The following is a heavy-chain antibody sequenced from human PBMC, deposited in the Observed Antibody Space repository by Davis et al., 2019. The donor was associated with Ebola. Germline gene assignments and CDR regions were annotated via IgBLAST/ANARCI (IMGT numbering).Heavy chain of an antibody. D-gene: IGHD1-20*01. V-gene: IGHV1-18*01. Sequence: ASVKVSCKASGGTFSSYAISWVRQAPGQGLEWMGWISAYNGNTNYAQKLQGRVTMTTDTSTSTAYMELRSLRSDDTAVYYCARDRDNWNDGVLDYWGQGTLVTVSS. CDR1: GGTFSSYA. CDR3: ARDRDNWNDGVLDY. CDR2: ISAYNGNT. J-gene: IGHJ4*02.